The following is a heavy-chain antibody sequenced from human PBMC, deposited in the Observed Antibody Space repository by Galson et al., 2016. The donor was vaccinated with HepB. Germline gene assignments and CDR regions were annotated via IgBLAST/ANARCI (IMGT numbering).Heavy chain of an antibody. CDR1: GDSVSSNSAA. J-gene: IGHJ4*02. V-gene: IGHV6-1*01. D-gene: IGHD6-13*01. CDR2: TYYKSKWYN. Sequence: CAISGDSVSSNSAAWNWIRQSPSRGLEWLGRTYYKSKWYNDCAVSVKSPIIINPDTSKNQFSLQLNSVTHEDTAVYCCARWPSSSWARRSSYFDYWGQGTLVTVSS. CDR3: ARWPSSSWARRSSYFDY.